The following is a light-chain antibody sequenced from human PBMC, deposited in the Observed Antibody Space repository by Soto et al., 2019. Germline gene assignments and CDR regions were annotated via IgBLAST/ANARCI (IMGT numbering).Light chain of an antibody. J-gene: IGKJ5*01. CDR2: NVS. Sequence: DVVMTQSPLSLPVTLGQPASISCRSSQSLVYSDGNTYLNWFQQRPGQSPRRLSYNVSHRESVVPDRFRGRESGTYVTLKISSVEADDIGLYYYMQGTHCPPTFGQQTRLQIK. CDR3: MQGTHCPPT. CDR1: QSLVYSDGNTY. V-gene: IGKV2-30*01.